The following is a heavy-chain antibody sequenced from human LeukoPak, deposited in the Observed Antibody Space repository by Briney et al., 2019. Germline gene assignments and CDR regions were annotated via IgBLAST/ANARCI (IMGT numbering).Heavy chain of an antibody. J-gene: IGHJ4*02. Sequence: GGSLRLFCVASGFTFSSSWMTWVRQAPGMGLERVANIKADGSGKYYVDSVKGRFTISRDNAKNSLYLQMNSLRAEDTAVYYCARGQVNSDWGQGTLVTVSS. CDR1: GFTFSSSW. CDR3: ARGQVNSD. D-gene: IGHD1/OR15-1a*01. CDR2: IKADGSGK. V-gene: IGHV3-7*01.